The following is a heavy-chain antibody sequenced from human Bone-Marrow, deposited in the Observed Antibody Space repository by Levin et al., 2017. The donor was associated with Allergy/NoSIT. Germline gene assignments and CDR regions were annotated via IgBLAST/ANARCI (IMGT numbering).Heavy chain of an antibody. CDR1: GGSISTYY. Sequence: SETLSLTCSVSGGSISTYYWSWIRQSPGKGLEWIGYISHSGITNYNPSLRSRVTISLDTSQSQFSLNLGSVTAPDTAIYYCARHMGPTRFGDADIFDTWGHGTLVTVSS. CDR2: ISHSGIT. J-gene: IGHJ4*01. D-gene: IGHD3-10*01. CDR3: ARHMGPTRFGDADIFDT. V-gene: IGHV4-59*08.